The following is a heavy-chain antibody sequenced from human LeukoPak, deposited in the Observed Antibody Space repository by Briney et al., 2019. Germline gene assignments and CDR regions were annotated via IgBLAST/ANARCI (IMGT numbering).Heavy chain of an antibody. CDR3: AKDSYYDSSGYRWYFDY. Sequence: PGGSLRLSCAASRFTFSSYAISWVRQAPGKGLEWVSAISGCGGSTYYADSVKGRFTISRDNSKSTLYLQMNSLRAEDTAVYYCAKDSYYDSSGYRWYFDYWAREPWSPSPQ. J-gene: IGHJ4*02. V-gene: IGHV3-23*01. CDR1: RFTFSSYA. CDR2: ISGCGGST. D-gene: IGHD3-22*01.